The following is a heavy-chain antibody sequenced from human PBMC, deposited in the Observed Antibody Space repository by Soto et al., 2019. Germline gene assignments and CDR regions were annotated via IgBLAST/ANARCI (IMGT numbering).Heavy chain of an antibody. D-gene: IGHD1-1*01. Sequence: QVQLVESGGGVVQPGRSLRLSCAASGFTFRTYGMHWVRQAPGKGLEWVAVISYDGSNKYSADSVKGRFTISRDNSKHALYLQMNGLRTEDTAVYYCAKDSLLDGTVVDDWCQGTMVTASS. CDR1: GFTFRTYG. J-gene: IGHJ4*02. CDR2: ISYDGSNK. CDR3: AKDSLLDGTVVDD. V-gene: IGHV3-30*18.